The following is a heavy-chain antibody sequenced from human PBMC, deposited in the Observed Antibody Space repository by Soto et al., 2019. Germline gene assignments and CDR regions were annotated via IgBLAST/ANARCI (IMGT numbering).Heavy chain of an antibody. J-gene: IGHJ5*02. CDR3: ARHGCWRAWFHP. Sequence: EVPLVESGGGLVQPGGSLRLSCVTSGFTFSDQWMSWVRQAPGKGLEWVANIKQDESEKYYVDSVKGRFTISRDNAKNSLYLQINRLSCEHTAVYFCARHGCWRAWFHPLGQGTLVTLSS. V-gene: IGHV3-7*01. CDR2: IKQDESEK. CDR1: GFTFSDQW. D-gene: IGHD2-15*01.